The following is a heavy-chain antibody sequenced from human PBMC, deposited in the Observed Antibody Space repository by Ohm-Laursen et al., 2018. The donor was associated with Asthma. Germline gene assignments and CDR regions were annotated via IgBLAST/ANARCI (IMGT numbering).Heavy chain of an antibody. CDR1: GGSISSGGYY. D-gene: IGHD2-2*01. CDR2: IYYSGST. CDR3: ASSSGSRSSHTVDY. V-gene: IGHV4-31*03. Sequence: TLSLTCSVSGGSISSGGYYWSWIRQHPGKGLEWIGYIYYSGSTYYNPSLKSRVTISVDTSKNQFSLKLSSVTAADTAVYYCASSSGSRSSHTVDYWGQGTLVTVSA. J-gene: IGHJ4*02.